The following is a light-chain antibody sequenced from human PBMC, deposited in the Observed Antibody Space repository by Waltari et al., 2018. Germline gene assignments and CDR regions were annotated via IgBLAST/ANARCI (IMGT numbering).Light chain of an antibody. J-gene: IGLJ3*02. CDR2: KVN. Sequence: QSALTQPASVSGSPGQSIPISCTGTSSDGGFYDFVPRFQQHPGKAPKVMIYKVNNRPSGVSNRFSGSKSANTASLTISGLQAEDEADYYYSSYTRRSYWVFGGGTQLTVL. CDR1: SSDGGFYDF. CDR3: SSYTRRSYWV. V-gene: IGLV2-14*01.